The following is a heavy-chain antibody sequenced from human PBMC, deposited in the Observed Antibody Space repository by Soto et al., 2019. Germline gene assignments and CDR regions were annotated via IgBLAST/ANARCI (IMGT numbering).Heavy chain of an antibody. D-gene: IGHD5-18*01. CDR2: IYYSGST. V-gene: IGHV4-59*08. CDR1: GGSISNYY. CDR3: TRHRYSYGVYYFDY. J-gene: IGHJ4*02. Sequence: SETLSLTCIVSGGSISNYYWSWIRQPPGKGLEWIGYIYYSGSTNYNPSLTSRVTISVDTSKNQFSLKLSSVTAADTAVYYCTRHRYSYGVYYFDYWGQGTLVTVS.